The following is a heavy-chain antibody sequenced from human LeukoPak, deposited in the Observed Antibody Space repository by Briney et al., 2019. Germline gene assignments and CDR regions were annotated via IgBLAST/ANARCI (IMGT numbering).Heavy chain of an antibody. Sequence: GGSLRLSCAASGFYFANYAMSWVRQAPGKGLEWVSATVGGGSPNTYHADSVKGRFTISRDNSKKTLFLQMNSLRAEDTAIYYCTKAPIVSCSGAFCYPFDSWGQGTLVTVSS. CDR2: TVGGGSPNT. J-gene: IGHJ4*02. CDR1: GFYFANYA. CDR3: TKAPIVSCSGAFCYPFDS. D-gene: IGHD2-15*01. V-gene: IGHV3-23*01.